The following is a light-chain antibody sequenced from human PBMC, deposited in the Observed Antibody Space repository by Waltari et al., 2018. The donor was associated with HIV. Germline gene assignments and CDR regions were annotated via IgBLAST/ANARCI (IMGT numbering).Light chain of an antibody. J-gene: IGLJ2*01. V-gene: IGLV1-44*01. Sequence: QSVLTQPPSASGTPGQRVTISCSGSDSNIGSDVVNWYQQLPGTAPKLLIYSNIHRPSGVPDRFSGSKSGTSASLAISGLQSEDEGSYYCAAWDATLKALLFGGGTKLTVL. CDR1: DSNIGSDV. CDR3: AAWDATLKALL. CDR2: SNI.